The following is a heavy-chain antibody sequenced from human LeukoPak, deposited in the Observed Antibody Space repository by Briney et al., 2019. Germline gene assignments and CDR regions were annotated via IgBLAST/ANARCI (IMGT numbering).Heavy chain of an antibody. V-gene: IGHV3-20*04. Sequence: GGSLRLSCAASGFTFDDYGMSWVRQAPGKGLEWVSGINWNGGSTGYADSVKGRFTISRDNAKNSLYLQMNSLRAEDTALYYCARRDGYNLAPYYFDYWGQGTLVTVSS. CDR3: ARRDGYNLAPYYFDY. CDR1: GFTFDDYG. CDR2: INWNGGST. J-gene: IGHJ4*02. D-gene: IGHD5-24*01.